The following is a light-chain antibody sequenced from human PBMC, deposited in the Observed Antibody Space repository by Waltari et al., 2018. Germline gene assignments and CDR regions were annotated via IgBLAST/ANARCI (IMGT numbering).Light chain of an antibody. J-gene: IGLJ2*01. CDR2: RDN. V-gene: IGLV1-47*01. CDR1: LSNIGNNF. Sequence: QPVLTQPPSASGTPGQRVTMSCSGRLSNIGNNFVNWYQQLPGMTPKLLIYRDNQRPSGVPDRFSGSKSGTSASLVISGLRSEDEAVYYCATWDDSLNILFGGGTNLTVL. CDR3: ATWDDSLNIL.